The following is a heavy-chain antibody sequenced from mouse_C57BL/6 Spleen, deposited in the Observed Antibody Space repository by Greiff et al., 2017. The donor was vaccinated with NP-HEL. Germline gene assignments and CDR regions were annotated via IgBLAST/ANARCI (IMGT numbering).Heavy chain of an antibody. D-gene: IGHD2-4*01. V-gene: IGHV1-42*01. CDR2: INPSTGGT. CDR3: ARRRITIVYFDY. J-gene: IGHJ2*01. Sequence: VQLQQSGPELVKPGASVKISCKASGYSFTGYYMNWVKQSPEKSLEWIGEINPSTGGTTYNQKFKAKATLTVDKSSSTAYMQLKSLTSEDSAVYYCARRRITIVYFDYWGQGTTLTVSS. CDR1: GYSFTGYY.